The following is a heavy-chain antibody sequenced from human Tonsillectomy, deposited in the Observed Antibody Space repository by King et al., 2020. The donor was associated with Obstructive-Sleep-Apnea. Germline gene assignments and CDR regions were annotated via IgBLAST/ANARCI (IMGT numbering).Heavy chain of an antibody. V-gene: IGHV3-33*06. D-gene: IGHD2-2*01. CDR2: IWYDGSNK. J-gene: IGHJ4*02. Sequence: VQLVESGGGVVQPGRSLRLSCAASGFTFSSYGMHWVRQAPGKGLEWVAVIWYDGSNKYYADSVKGRFTISRDNSKNTLYLQMNSLRAEDTAVYYCAKDQYCSSTSCPRGGFDYWGQGTLVTVSS. CDR3: AKDQYCSSTSCPRGGFDY. CDR1: GFTFSSYG.